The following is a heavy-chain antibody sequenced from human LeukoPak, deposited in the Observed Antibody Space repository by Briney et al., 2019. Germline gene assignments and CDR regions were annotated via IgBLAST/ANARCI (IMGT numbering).Heavy chain of an antibody. V-gene: IGHV1-2*02. D-gene: IGHD1-26*01. J-gene: IGHJ3*02. CDR1: GYTFTGYY. CDR2: INPNSGGT. Sequence: GASVKVSCKASGYTFTGYYMHWVRQAPGQGLEWMGWINPNSGGTNHAQKFQGRVTMTRDTSISTAYMELSRLRSDDTAVYYCARVFRGSGSYYAFDIWGQGTMVTVSS. CDR3: ARVFRGSGSYYAFDI.